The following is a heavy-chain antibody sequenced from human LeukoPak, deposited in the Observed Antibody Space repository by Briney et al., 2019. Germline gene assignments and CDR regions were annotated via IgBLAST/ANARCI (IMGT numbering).Heavy chain of an antibody. V-gene: IGHV4-59*01. Sequence: SETLSLICTVSGGSISSYYWSWIRQPPGKGLEWIGYIYYSGSTNYNPSLKSRVTISVDTSKNQFSLKLSSVTAADTAVFYCARASGSYYRAFDIWGQGTMVTVSS. J-gene: IGHJ3*02. D-gene: IGHD1-26*01. CDR1: GGSISSYY. CDR2: IYYSGST. CDR3: ARASGSYYRAFDI.